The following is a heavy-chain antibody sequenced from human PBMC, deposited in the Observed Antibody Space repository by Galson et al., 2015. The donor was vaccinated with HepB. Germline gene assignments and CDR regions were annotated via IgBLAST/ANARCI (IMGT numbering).Heavy chain of an antibody. CDR2: INHSGST. CDR3: ARGLSSGLFDY. CDR1: GGSFSAYY. J-gene: IGHJ4*02. Sequence: SEPLSLTCAVNGGSFSAYYWDWLRQPPGKGLEWIGEINHSGSTNYNPSLKSRVTIEADTAKKQFSLKLTSVTAADTAVYYCARGLSSGLFDYWGQGALVTVSS. V-gene: IGHV4-34*01.